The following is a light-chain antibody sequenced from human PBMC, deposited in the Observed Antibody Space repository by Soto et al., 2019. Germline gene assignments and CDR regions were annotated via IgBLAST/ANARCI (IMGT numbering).Light chain of an antibody. CDR3: VSYTSDDVRYV. CDR2: EVN. CDR1: SSDIGGYKY. V-gene: IGLV2-14*01. Sequence: QSALTQPASVSGSPGQSITISCTGTSSDIGGYKYVSWYQHHPGKVPQLIIYEVNNRPSGVSNRFSGSKSGNTASLTISGLQSEDEADYYCVSYTSDDVRYVFGTGTKVTVL. J-gene: IGLJ1*01.